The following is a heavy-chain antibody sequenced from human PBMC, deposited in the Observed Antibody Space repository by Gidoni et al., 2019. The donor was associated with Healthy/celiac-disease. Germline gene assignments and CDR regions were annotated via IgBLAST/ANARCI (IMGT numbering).Heavy chain of an antibody. CDR1: GFTVSSNY. J-gene: IGHJ6*02. Sequence: EVQLVESGGGLVQPGGSLRLSCAASGFTVSSNYMSWVRQAPGKGLEWVSVIYSGGSTYYADSVKGRFTISRDNSKNTLYLQMNSLRAEDTAVYYCARVSSSSWYFKQYGMDVWGQGTTVTVSS. CDR3: ARVSSSSWYFKQYGMDV. D-gene: IGHD6-13*01. CDR2: IYSGGST. V-gene: IGHV3-66*01.